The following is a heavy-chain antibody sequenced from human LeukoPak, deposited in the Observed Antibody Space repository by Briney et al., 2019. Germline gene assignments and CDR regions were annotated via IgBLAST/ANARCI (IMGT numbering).Heavy chain of an antibody. D-gene: IGHD2-15*01. V-gene: IGHV3-23*01. Sequence: GGSLRLSCAASGFTFSSYEMNWVRQAPGKGLEWVSAISGSAYTTYYADSVKGRFTISRDNSKNTLYLQMNSLRADDTAVYYCAKSQLGYCSGGSCFDAFDLWGQGTMVTVSS. CDR3: AKSQLGYCSGGSCFDAFDL. J-gene: IGHJ3*01. CDR1: GFTFSSYE. CDR2: ISGSAYTT.